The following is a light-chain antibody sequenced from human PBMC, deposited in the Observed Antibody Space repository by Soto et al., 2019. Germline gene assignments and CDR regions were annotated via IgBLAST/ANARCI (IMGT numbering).Light chain of an antibody. J-gene: IGLJ3*02. CDR1: SSNIGDDY. Sequence: QSVLTQPPSVSSAPGQKVTISCSGSSSNIGDDYVSWYQQFPGKAPRLLISEDDKRPSGIPDRFSGSKSGTAATLEITGLQTWDEADYYCGTWDSSLSEGVFGGGTKVTVL. CDR2: EDD. V-gene: IGLV1-51*01. CDR3: GTWDSSLSEGV.